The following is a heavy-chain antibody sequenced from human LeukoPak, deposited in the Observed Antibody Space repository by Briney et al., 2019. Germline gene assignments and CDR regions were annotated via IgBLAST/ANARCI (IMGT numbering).Heavy chain of an antibody. Sequence: GESLKISCKGSGYNFTTYWIGWVRQMPGKGLEWMGIIYPGDSDTRYSPSFQGQVTISADKSISTAYLQWNSLKASDVAMYYCARRGPVDDLSLWYFDYWGQGTLVTVSS. CDR1: GYNFTTYW. J-gene: IGHJ4*02. D-gene: IGHD2-21*01. CDR3: ARRGPVDDLSLWYFDY. CDR2: IYPGDSDT. V-gene: IGHV5-51*01.